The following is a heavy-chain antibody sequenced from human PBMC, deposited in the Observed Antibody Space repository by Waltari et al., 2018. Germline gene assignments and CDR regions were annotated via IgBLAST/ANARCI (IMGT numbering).Heavy chain of an antibody. Sequence: EVQLVESGGGLVQPGGSLRLSCAASGFTFSTYWIHWVRQAPGKGLVWCSRINTDGSSTSYADSGKGRFTVSRDNAKNMLYLQMNSLRAEDTAVYYCARGGSSGYSFGFYWGQGSLVTVSS. CDR2: INTDGSST. V-gene: IGHV3-74*01. CDR3: ARGGSSGYSFGFY. CDR1: GFTFSTYW. D-gene: IGHD5-18*01. J-gene: IGHJ4*02.